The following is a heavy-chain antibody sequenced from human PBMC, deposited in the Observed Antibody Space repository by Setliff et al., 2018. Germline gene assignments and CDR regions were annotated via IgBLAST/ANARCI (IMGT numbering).Heavy chain of an antibody. CDR2: LHTSGTT. D-gene: IGHD1-26*01. CDR3: ARDNTIVGATDY. J-gene: IGHJ4*02. V-gene: IGHV4-61*02. CDR1: GGSFDSGTHY. Sequence: PSETLSLTCTVTGGSFDSGTHYWSWIRQPAGEGLEWIGRLHTSGTTVYNPSLKGRVTISADTSTNHFSLKLTSVTAADTAVYYCARDNTIVGATDYWGQGALVTVSS.